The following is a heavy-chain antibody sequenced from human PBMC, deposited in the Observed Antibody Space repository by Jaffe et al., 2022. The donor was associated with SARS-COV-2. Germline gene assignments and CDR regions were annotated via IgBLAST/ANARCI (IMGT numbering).Heavy chain of an antibody. V-gene: IGHV3-9*01. CDR2: ISWNSGSI. CDR3: AKGNYYDSSGYYPYYYYYYMDV. J-gene: IGHJ6*03. Sequence: EVQLVESGGGLVQPGRSLRLSCAASGFTFDDYAMHWVRQAPGKGLEWVSGISWNSGSIGYADSVKGRFTISRDNAKNSLYLQMNSLRAEDTALYYCAKGNYYDSSGYYPYYYYYYMDVWGKGTTVTVSS. D-gene: IGHD3-22*01. CDR1: GFTFDDYA.